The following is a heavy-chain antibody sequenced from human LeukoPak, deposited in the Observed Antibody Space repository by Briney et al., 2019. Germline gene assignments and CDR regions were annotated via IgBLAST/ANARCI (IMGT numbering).Heavy chain of an antibody. D-gene: IGHD3-3*01. J-gene: IGHJ6*03. Sequence: PGGSLRLSCAASGFTLSSYEMNWVRQAPGEGLEWVSYISTSGSTIYYADSVKGRFTISRDNSKNTLYLQMNSLRAEDTAVYYCAKVEGYYDFWSGYMDVWGKGTTVTVSS. V-gene: IGHV3-48*03. CDR1: GFTLSSYE. CDR2: ISTSGSTI. CDR3: AKVEGYYDFWSGYMDV.